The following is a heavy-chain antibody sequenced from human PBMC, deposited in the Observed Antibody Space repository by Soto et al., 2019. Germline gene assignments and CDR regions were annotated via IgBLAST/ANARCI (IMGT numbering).Heavy chain of an antibody. CDR1: GFTFNSYA. D-gene: IGHD2-15*01. J-gene: IGHJ4*02. CDR2: ITGSGGDT. Sequence: EVQLLESGGGLVQPGGSLRLSCAASGFTFNSYAMSWVRQAPGKGLEWVSAITGSGGDTYHADSVKSRFTISRDNSKSTLHLQMNSLRAEDTAVYYCAKGSGGSRPYYFDRWGQGALVTVSP. CDR3: AKGSGGSRPYYFDR. V-gene: IGHV3-23*01.